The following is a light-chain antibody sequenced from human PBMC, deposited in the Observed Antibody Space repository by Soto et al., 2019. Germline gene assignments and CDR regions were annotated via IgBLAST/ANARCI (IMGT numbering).Light chain of an antibody. J-gene: IGLJ1*01. V-gene: IGLV2-14*01. Sequence: QSVLKQPASVSGSPGRSITISCTGTSSDVGGYNYVSWYQQHPGKAPKLMIYAVSNRPSGVSNRFSGSKSGNTATLTISGLQAEDEADYYCCSYTVSGTYVFGTGTKVTV. CDR3: CSYTVSGTYV. CDR2: AVS. CDR1: SSDVGGYNY.